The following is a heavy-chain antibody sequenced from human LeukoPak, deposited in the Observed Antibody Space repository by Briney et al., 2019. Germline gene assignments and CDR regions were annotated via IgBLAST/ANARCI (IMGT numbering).Heavy chain of an antibody. CDR1: GGSISSSSYY. D-gene: IGHD3-10*01. V-gene: IGHV4-39*07. CDR3: ARGYVSGSYYQY. CDR2: IYYSGST. J-gene: IGHJ4*02. Sequence: SETLSLTCTVSGGSISSSSYYWGWIRQPPGKGLEWIGSIYYSGSTYYNPSLKSRVTISVDTSKNQFSLKLSSVTAADTTVYYCARGYVSGSYYQYWGQGTLVTVSS.